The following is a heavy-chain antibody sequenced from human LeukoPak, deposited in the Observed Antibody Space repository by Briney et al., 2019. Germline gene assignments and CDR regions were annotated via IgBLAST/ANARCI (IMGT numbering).Heavy chain of an antibody. J-gene: IGHJ5*02. CDR2: IYYSGST. CDR1: GGSISSYY. Sequence: SETLSLTCTVSGGSISSYYWSWIRQPPGKGLEWIGYIYYSGSTNYNPSLKSRVTISVDTSKNQFSLKLSSVTAADTAVYYCARYGGGIGEDWFDPSGQGTLVTVSS. V-gene: IGHV4-59*01. CDR3: ARYGGGIGEDWFDP. D-gene: IGHD2-15*01.